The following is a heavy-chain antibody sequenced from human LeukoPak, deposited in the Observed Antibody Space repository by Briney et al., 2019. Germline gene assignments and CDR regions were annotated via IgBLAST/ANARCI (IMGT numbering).Heavy chain of an antibody. J-gene: IGHJ4*02. V-gene: IGHV1-3*01. D-gene: IGHD2-21*02. CDR3: ARDSGGDAGGDFDY. Sequence: GASVKVSCKASGYTFTSYAMHWVRQAPGQRLEWMGWINAGNGNTKYSQKFQGRVTITRDTSASTAYMELSSLRSEDTAVYYCARDSGGDAGGDFDYWGQGTLVTVSS. CDR1: GYTFTSYA. CDR2: INAGNGNT.